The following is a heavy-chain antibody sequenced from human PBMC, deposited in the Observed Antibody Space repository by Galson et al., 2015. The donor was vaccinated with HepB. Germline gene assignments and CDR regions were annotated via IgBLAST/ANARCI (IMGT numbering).Heavy chain of an antibody. CDR3: ARIPGQYEDYFDM. CDR2: IYYTGTP. CDR1: GDSIDSGDSY. Sequence: TLSLTCSVSGDSIDSGDSYWSWIRQSPGKGLEWIGYIYYTGTPYYNPSLNGRISLSVDTSKNEFSLKLNSVTSADTAVYYCARIPGQYEDYFDMWGPGTRVTVSS. J-gene: IGHJ3*02. V-gene: IGHV4-30-4*08. D-gene: IGHD4-11*01.